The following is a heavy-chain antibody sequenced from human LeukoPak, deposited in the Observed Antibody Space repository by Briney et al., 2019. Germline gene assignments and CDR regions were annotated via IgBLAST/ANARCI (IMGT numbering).Heavy chain of an antibody. CDR1: GFTFSSYG. J-gene: IGHJ4*02. CDR2: ISYDGSNK. Sequence: PGGSLRLSCAASGFTFSSYGMHWVRQAPGKGLEWVAVISYDGSNKYYADSVKGRFTISRDNSKNTLYLQMNSLRAEDTAVYYCAEDRSSSDFDYWGQGTLVTVSS. V-gene: IGHV3-30*18. D-gene: IGHD6-13*01. CDR3: AEDRSSSDFDY.